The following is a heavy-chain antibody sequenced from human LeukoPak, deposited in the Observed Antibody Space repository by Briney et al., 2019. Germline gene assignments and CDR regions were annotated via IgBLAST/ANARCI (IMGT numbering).Heavy chain of an antibody. D-gene: IGHD2-2*01. CDR2: IDYRGST. Sequence: SETLSLTCTVSGGSISSYYWSWIRQPPGKGLEWIAYIDYRGSTTYNPSLKSRVTISVDTSKNQFSLKLSSVTAADTAVYYCARGSLEYCSSTSCYWFDPWGQGTLVTVSS. CDR3: ARGSLEYCSSTSCYWFDP. CDR1: GGSISSYY. V-gene: IGHV4-59*01. J-gene: IGHJ5*02.